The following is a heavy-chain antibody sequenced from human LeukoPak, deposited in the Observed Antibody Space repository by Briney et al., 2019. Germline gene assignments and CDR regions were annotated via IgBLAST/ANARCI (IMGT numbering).Heavy chain of an antibody. Sequence: GGSLRLSCAASGFTFSSYAMSWVRQAPGKGLEWVSAISGSGGSTYYADSVKGRLTISRDNSKNTLYLQMNSLRAEDTAVYYCAKRSSRKVGATSFDYWGQGTLVTVSS. CDR3: AKRSSRKVGATSFDY. D-gene: IGHD1-26*01. CDR2: ISGSGGST. V-gene: IGHV3-23*01. CDR1: GFTFSSYA. J-gene: IGHJ4*02.